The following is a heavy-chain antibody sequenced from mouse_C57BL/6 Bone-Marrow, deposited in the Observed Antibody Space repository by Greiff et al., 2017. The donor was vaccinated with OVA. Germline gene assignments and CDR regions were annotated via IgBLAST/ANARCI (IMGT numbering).Heavy chain of an antibody. D-gene: IGHD1-1*01. CDR2: ISNGGGST. V-gene: IGHV5-12*01. J-gene: IGHJ4*01. CDR3: ARHVYYYGSSYAMDY. CDR1: GFTFSDYY. Sequence: EVQLVESGGGLVQPGGSLKLSCAASGFTFSDYYMYWVRQTPEKRLEWVAYISNGGGSTDYPDTVKGRFTISRDNAKNTLYLQMSRLKSEDTAMYYCARHVYYYGSSYAMDYWGQGTSVTVSS.